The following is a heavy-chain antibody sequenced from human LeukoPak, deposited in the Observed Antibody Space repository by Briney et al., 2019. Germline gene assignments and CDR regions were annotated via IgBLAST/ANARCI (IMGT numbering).Heavy chain of an antibody. V-gene: IGHV4-59*01. J-gene: IGHJ5*02. CDR1: GGSISSYY. CDR2: IYYSGST. D-gene: IGHD2-2*01. Sequence: PSETLSLTCTVSGGSISSYYWSWIRQPPGKGLEWIGYIYYSGSTNYNPSLKSRVTISVDTSKNQFSLKLSSVTAADTAVYYCARVKAAIRCSSTSCYASRGWFDPWGQGTLVTVSS. CDR3: ARVKAAIRCSSTSCYASRGWFDP.